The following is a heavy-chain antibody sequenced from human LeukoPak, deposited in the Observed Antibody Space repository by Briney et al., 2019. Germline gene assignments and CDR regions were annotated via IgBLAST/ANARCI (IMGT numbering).Heavy chain of an antibody. V-gene: IGHV4-39*01. D-gene: IGHD3-10*01. CDR2: IYYSGST. J-gene: IGHJ5*02. Sequence: SETLSLTCTVSGGSISSSSYYWGWIRQPPGKGLEWIGSIYYSGSTYYNPSLKSRVTISVDTSKNQFSLKLSSVTAADTAVYYCARGSYYGSGSYSRGVRWFDPWGQGTLVTVSS. CDR1: GGSISSSSYY. CDR3: ARGSYYGSGSYSRGVRWFDP.